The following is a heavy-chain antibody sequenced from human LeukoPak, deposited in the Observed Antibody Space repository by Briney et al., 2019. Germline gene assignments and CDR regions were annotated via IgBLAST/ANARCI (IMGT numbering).Heavy chain of an antibody. CDR1: GFTFSSSA. CDR2: IWYDGSNK. CDR3: ARQGDAFDI. Sequence: GGSLRLSCAASGFTFSSSAMSWVRQAPGKGLEWVAVIWYDGSNKYYADSVKGRFTISRDNSKNTLYLQMNSLRAEDTAVYYCARQGDAFDIWGQGTMVTVSS. J-gene: IGHJ3*02. V-gene: IGHV3-33*08.